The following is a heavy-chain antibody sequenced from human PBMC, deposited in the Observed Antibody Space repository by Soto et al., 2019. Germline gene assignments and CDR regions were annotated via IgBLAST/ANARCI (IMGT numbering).Heavy chain of an antibody. J-gene: IGHJ3*02. CDR2: IYYIGTT. V-gene: IGHV4-61*01. D-gene: IGHD5-18*01. Sequence: SETLSLTCTVSGGSVSSGRYYWSWIRQPPGKGLEWIGHIYYIGTTHYSPSLKSRVTISLDTSRNQFSLRLSSVTAADTAVYYCARSGSNSGADAFDTWGQGTMVTVSS. CDR3: ARSGSNSGADAFDT. CDR1: GGSVSSGRYY.